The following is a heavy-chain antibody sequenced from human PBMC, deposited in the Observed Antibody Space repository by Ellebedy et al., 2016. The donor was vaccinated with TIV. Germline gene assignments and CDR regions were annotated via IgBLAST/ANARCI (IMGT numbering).Heavy chain of an antibody. Sequence: GESLKISXAASGFTFSTYSMNWVRQAPGKGLEWVSYISSSSSTIYYADSVKGRFTISRDNARNSLSLQMNSLRDEDTAVYYCARKLGVTSFDYWGQGTLVTVSS. V-gene: IGHV3-48*02. CDR2: ISSSSSTI. D-gene: IGHD2-21*02. J-gene: IGHJ4*02. CDR3: ARKLGVTSFDY. CDR1: GFTFSTYS.